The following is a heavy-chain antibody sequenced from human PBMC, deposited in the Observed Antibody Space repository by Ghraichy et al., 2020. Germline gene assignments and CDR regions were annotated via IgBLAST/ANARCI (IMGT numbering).Heavy chain of an antibody. J-gene: IGHJ4*02. CDR3: ARKSPYDYVWGSYRPLYVFDY. CDR2: INHSGST. D-gene: IGHD3-16*02. V-gene: IGHV4-34*01. CDR1: GGSFSGYY. Sequence: SETLSLTCAVYGGSFSGYYWSWIRQPPGKGLEWIGEINHSGSTNYNPSLKSRVTISVDTSKNQFSPKLSSVTAADTAVYYCARKSPYDYVWGSYRPLYVFDYWGQGTLVTVPS.